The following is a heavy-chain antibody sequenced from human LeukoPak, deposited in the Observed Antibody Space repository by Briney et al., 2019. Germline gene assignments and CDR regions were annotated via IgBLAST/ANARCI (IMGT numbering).Heavy chain of an antibody. V-gene: IGHV1-2*02. CDR2: INPNSGGT. CDR3: ARGGGAVAGTSDY. CDR1: GYTLTGYY. D-gene: IGHD6-19*01. Sequence: ASVKVSCKASGYTLTGYYMHWVRQAPGQGLEWMGWINPNSGGTNYAQKFQGRVTMTRDTSISTAYMELSRLRSDDTAVYYCARGGGAVAGTSDYWGQGTLVTVSS. J-gene: IGHJ4*02.